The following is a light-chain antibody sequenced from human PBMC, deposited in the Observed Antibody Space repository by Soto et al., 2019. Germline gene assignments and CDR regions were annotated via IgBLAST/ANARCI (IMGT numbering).Light chain of an antibody. CDR2: STS. Sequence: IQLTQSPSSVSASVGDRVIITCRASQGLNRWLSWYQQKPGQAPKLLMYSTSILPSGVPSRFSGSGAGTDFSLTINDLQPEDLATYYCQQTYSFPLTFGGGTTVEI. CDR1: QGLNRW. V-gene: IGKV1-12*01. CDR3: QQTYSFPLT. J-gene: IGKJ4*01.